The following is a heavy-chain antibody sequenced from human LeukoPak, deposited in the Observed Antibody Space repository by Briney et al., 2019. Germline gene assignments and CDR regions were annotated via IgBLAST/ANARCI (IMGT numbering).Heavy chain of an antibody. Sequence: GGSLRLSYAASGFTFPLYTMNWVRQAPGKGLEWVSNISSSSDIFFYADSVKGRFTISRDNAKNSLYLQMNSLRAEDMALYYCAKGQGLVPGPQDTYYYDSSGYYDAFDIWGQGTMVTVSS. CDR3: AKGQGLVPGPQDTYYYDSSGYYDAFDI. D-gene: IGHD3-22*01. CDR1: GFTFPLYT. J-gene: IGHJ3*02. V-gene: IGHV3-48*04. CDR2: ISSSSDIF.